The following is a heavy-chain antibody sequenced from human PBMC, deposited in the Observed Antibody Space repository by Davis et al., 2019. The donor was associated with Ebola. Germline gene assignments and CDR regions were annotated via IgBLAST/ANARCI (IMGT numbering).Heavy chain of an antibody. V-gene: IGHV4-39*07. CDR1: GGSISSSSYY. D-gene: IGHD3-3*01. CDR3: ARVVEITIFGVVPNWFDP. J-gene: IGHJ5*02. Sequence: PSETLSLTCTVSGGSISSSSYYWGWIRQPPGKGLEWIGSIYYSGSTYYNPSLKSRVTISVDTSKNQFSLKLSSVTAADTAVYYCARVVEITIFGVVPNWFDPWGQGTLVTVSS. CDR2: IYYSGST.